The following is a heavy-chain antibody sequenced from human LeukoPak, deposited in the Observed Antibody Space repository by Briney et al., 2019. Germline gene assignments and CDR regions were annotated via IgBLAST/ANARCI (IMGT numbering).Heavy chain of an antibody. Sequence: GGSLRLSCEASGFTVINSAMSWVRQAPGKGLEWVSAINGGGGFTYHADSVKGRFTISKDSFKNTLYLQMNNLRAEDTAVYYCAKVKQISGYFFDYWGHGTLVTDSS. J-gene: IGHJ4*01. V-gene: IGHV3-23*01. D-gene: IGHD1/OR15-1a*01. CDR3: AKVKQISGYFFDY. CDR1: GFTVINSA. CDR2: INGGGGFT.